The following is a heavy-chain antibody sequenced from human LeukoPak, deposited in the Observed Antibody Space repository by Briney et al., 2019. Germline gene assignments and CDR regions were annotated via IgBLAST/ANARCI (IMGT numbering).Heavy chain of an antibody. CDR1: GFTVGSNY. Sequence: GGFPRLSCEASGFTVGSNYMSWVRQAPGKGLEWVSVIYSGGSTYYADSVKGRFTISRDNSKNTLYLQMNSLRAEDTAVYYCAKAPGHTTPLPGASTRAYYLDSWGQGTLVTVSS. CDR3: AKAPGHTTPLPGASTRAYYLDS. V-gene: IGHV3-53*01. CDR2: IYSGGST. D-gene: IGHD1-1*01. J-gene: IGHJ4*02.